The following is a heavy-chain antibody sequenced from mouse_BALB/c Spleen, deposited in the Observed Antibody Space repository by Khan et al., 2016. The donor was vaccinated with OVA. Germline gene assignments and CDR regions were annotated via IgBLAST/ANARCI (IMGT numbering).Heavy chain of an antibody. CDR3: TRHGYVAWFTY. CDR2: IDPFSGGT. CDR1: GYSFTSYY. Sequence: IQLVQSGPELMKPGASVKISCKASGYSFTSYYIHWVMQSHGKSLEWIGYIDPFSGGTTYNQNFKGKATLTVDKSSSKAYIHLSNLTSEDSAVDYCTRHGYVAWFTYWGQGTLVTVSA. J-gene: IGHJ3*01. D-gene: IGHD2-2*01. V-gene: IGHV1S135*01.